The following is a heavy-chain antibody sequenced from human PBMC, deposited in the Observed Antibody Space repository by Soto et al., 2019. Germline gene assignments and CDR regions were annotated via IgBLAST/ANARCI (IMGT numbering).Heavy chain of an antibody. CDR1: GGTFSTYA. CDR2: IIPLFGTA. J-gene: IGHJ4*02. D-gene: IGHD6-19*01. CDR3: ARPKGSYSSGYYYFDY. V-gene: IGHV1-69*13. Sequence: GASVKVSCKPSGGTFSTYAIYWVRQAPGQGLEWMGAIIPLFGTADYAQKFQGRVTITADEPTSTAYMELSSLRSEDTAVYYCARPKGSYSSGYYYFDYWGQGTLVTVSS.